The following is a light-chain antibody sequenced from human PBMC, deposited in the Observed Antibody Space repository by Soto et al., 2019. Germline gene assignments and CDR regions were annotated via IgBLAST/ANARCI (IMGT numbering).Light chain of an antibody. Sequence: AIQMTQSPSSLSASVGDRVTITCRASQGIRNDLGWYQQKPGKAPKFLIYGASSLQSGVPLRFSGSGSGTDFTLTINSLQPEDFATYYGLQDYNYPYTFGQGTKLEIK. CDR2: GAS. J-gene: IGKJ2*01. CDR3: LQDYNYPYT. CDR1: QGIRND. V-gene: IGKV1-6*01.